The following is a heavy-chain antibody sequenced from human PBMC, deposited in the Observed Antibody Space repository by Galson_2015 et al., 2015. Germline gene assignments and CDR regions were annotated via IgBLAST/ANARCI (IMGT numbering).Heavy chain of an antibody. CDR3: ARNYYATGTYIYYYYYYMDV. V-gene: IGHV4-59*01. J-gene: IGHJ6*03. D-gene: IGHD3-10*01. CDR1: GGSITSYY. Sequence: SETLSLTCTVSGGSITSYYWSWIRQPPGKGLEWIGYIYHSGSTNYNPSLKSRVTISVDTSKNQFSLKLTSVTAADTAVYYCARNYYATGTYIYYYYYYMDVWGKGTTVTVSS. CDR2: IYHSGST.